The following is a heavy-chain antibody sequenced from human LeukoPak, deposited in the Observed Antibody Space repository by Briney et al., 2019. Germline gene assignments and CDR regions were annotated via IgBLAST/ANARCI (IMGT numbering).Heavy chain of an antibody. Sequence: ASVKVSCKASGYTFTSYGISWVRQAPGQGLEWMGWISAYNGNTNYAQKLQGRVTMTTDTSTSTAYKELRSLRSDGTAVYYCARTSSYCTNGVCWGDYWGQGTLVTVSS. D-gene: IGHD2-8*01. CDR1: GYTFTSYG. CDR3: ARTSSYCTNGVCWGDY. J-gene: IGHJ4*02. V-gene: IGHV1-18*01. CDR2: ISAYNGNT.